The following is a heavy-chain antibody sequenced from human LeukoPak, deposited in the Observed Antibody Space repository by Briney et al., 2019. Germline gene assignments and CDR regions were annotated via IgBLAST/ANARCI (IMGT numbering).Heavy chain of an antibody. J-gene: IGHJ4*02. V-gene: IGHV3-7*03. CDR2: IKQDESEK. Sequence: GGSLRLSCAASGFTFSNYGMSWVRQAPGKGLEWLANIKQDESEKYYVDSVKGRFTISRDNAKDSLYLQMNSLRAEDTALYYCARVGGRPYYFDYWGQGTLVTVSS. CDR3: ARVGGRPYYFDY. CDR1: GFTFSNYG.